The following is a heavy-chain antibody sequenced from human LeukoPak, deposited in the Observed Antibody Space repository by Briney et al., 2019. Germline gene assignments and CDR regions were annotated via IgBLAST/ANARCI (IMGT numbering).Heavy chain of an antibody. CDR3: AKGTHSTGWTGFDY. CDR1: GFTFSSYW. J-gene: IGHJ4*02. D-gene: IGHD6-19*01. V-gene: IGHV3-23*01. CDR2: ISSSGGNT. Sequence: PGGSLRLSCAASGFTFSSYWMHWVRQAPGKGLEWVSGISSSGGNTYYADSVKGRFTISRDNSRSTLYLQMNSLRAEDTAVYYCAKGTHSTGWTGFDYWGQGTLVTVSS.